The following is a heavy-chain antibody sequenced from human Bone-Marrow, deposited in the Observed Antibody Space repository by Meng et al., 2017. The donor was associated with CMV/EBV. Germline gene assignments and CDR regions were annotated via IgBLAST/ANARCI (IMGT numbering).Heavy chain of an antibody. CDR3: TTDLADDYYYYGKDV. CDR1: GFTFSDYY. V-gene: IGHV3-15*01. J-gene: IGHJ6*02. Sequence: GESLKISCAASGFTFSDYYMSWIRQAPGKGLEWVGRIKSKTDGGTTDYAAPVKGRFTISRDDSKNTLYLQMNSLKTEDTAVYYCTTDLADDYYYYGKDVWGQGTTVTVSS. CDR2: IKSKTDGGTT.